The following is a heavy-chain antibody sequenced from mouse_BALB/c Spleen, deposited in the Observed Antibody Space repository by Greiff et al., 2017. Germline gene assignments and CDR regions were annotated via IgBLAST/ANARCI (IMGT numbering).Heavy chain of an antibody. CDR2: ISSGGST. V-gene: IGHV5-6-5*01. D-gene: IGHD2-14*01. J-gene: IGHJ4*01. Sequence: DVKLVESGGGLVKPGGSLKLSCAASGFTFSSYAMSWVRQTPEKRLEWVASISSGGSTYYPDSVKGRFTISRDNARNILYLQMSSLRSEDTAMYYCARSYRYDDYAMDYWGQGTSVTVSS. CDR3: ARSYRYDDYAMDY. CDR1: GFTFSSYA.